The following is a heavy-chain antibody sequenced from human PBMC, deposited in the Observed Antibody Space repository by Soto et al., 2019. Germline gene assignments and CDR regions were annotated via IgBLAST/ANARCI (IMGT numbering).Heavy chain of an antibody. CDR3: ARPYCSSTSCYTGEGFGYYGMDV. D-gene: IGHD2-2*02. V-gene: IGHV1-2*02. Sequence: ASVKVSCKASGYTFTGYYMHWVRQAPGQGLEWMGWINPHSGGTNYAQKFQGRVTMTRDTSISTAYMELSRLRSDDTAVYYCARPYCSSTSCYTGEGFGYYGMDVWGQGTTVTVSS. CDR2: INPHSGGT. CDR1: GYTFTGYY. J-gene: IGHJ6*02.